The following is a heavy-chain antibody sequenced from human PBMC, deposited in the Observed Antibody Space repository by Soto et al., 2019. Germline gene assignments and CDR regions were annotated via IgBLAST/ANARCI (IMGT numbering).Heavy chain of an antibody. J-gene: IGHJ4*02. V-gene: IGHV4-34*01. CDR1: GGSFNDFY. Sequence: QMHIQQWGAGLLKPSETLSLTCAVSGGSFNDFYWNWVRQPPGEGLEWIGEVNHAGGTDYNPSLKSRGTRSEDRSKNQLSLRLKSVTVADTATYYCARRGRYGGRSYTGWGQGTLVTVSS. D-gene: IGHD2-15*01. CDR2: VNHAGGT. CDR3: ARRGRYGGRSYTG.